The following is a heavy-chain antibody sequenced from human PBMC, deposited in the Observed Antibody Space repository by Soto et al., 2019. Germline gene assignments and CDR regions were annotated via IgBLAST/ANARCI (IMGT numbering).Heavy chain of an antibody. J-gene: IGHJ4*02. Sequence: PGGSLRLSCAASGFTFSSYAMHWVRQAPGKGLEWVAVISYDGSNKYYADSVKGRFTISRDNSKNTLYLQMNSLRAEDTAVYYCAREVLQYFDYWGQGTLVTVSS. D-gene: IGHD1-1*01. CDR3: AREVLQYFDY. CDR2: ISYDGSNK. V-gene: IGHV3-30-3*01. CDR1: GFTFSSYA.